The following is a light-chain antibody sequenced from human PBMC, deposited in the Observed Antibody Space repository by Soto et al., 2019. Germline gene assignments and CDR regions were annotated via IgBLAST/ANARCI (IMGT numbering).Light chain of an antibody. V-gene: IGKV3-15*01. CDR3: HQRNK. Sequence: EMVMAQSPATLSVSPGETATVSCRASQSVISNLAWYQQTPGQSPTLLIYGGSTRAAGIPDRFSGSRSGTDFTLTISSLEPEDFGVYFCHQRNKFGQGTRLEIK. CDR2: GGS. CDR1: QSVISN. J-gene: IGKJ5*01.